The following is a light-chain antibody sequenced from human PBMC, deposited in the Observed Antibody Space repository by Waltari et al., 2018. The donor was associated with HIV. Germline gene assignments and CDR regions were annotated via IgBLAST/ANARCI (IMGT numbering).Light chain of an antibody. V-gene: IGKV4-1*01. CDR2: WAS. CDR1: RSVLFSSNNKNY. Sequence: DIVMTQSPDSLAVSLGERATINCKSSRSVLFSSNNKNYLAWYQQKPGQPPKLLFYWASTRESGVSDRFSGSGSGTDFTLTISSLQAEDVAVYYCQQYYSSPLTFGGGTKVEIK. J-gene: IGKJ4*01. CDR3: QQYYSSPLT.